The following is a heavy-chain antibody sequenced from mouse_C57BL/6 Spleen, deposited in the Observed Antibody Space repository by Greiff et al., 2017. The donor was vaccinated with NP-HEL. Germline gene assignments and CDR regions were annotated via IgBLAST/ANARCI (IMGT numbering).Heavy chain of an antibody. CDR2: ISDGGSYT. Sequence: EVQLQESGGGLVKPGGSLKLSCAASGFTFSSYAMSWVRQTPEKRLEWVATISDGGSYTYYPDNVKGRFTISRDNAKNNLYLQMSHLKSEDTAMYYCAREAYYGSSHFWFAYWGQGTLVTVSA. J-gene: IGHJ3*01. CDR3: AREAYYGSSHFWFAY. CDR1: GFTFSSYA. D-gene: IGHD1-1*01. V-gene: IGHV5-4*01.